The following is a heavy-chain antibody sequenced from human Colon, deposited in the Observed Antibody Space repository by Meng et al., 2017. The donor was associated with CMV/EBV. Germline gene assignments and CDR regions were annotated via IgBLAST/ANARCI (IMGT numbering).Heavy chain of an antibody. D-gene: IGHD3-16*01. Sequence: GGSLRLSCAASGFTFSSSYMYWVRQVPGKGLGWVSRVIPDGSGTGYADAVKGRFTISRDNAKNTLYLQMNSLRVEDTAVYYCVAYDWKLPFDRWGQGTLVTVSS. J-gene: IGHJ4*02. V-gene: IGHV3-74*01. CDR3: VAYDWKLPFDR. CDR1: GFTFSSSY. CDR2: VIPDGSGT.